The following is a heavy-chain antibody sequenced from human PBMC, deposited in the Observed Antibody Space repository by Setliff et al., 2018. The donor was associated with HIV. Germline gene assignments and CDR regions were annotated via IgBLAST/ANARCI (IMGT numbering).Heavy chain of an antibody. CDR2: IIPHFDAP. J-gene: IGHJ4*02. CDR1: GGTFSSYA. D-gene: IGHD2-15*01. CDR3: ERVAHRLSGGIDY. V-gene: IGHV1-69*13. Sequence: SVKVSCKASGGTFSSYAISRVRQAPGQGLEWMGAIIPHFDAPQYAQKFQGRVTITADQSTSTAYMELSRLTSDDTAVYYCERVAHRLSGGIDYRGQGTQVTVSS.